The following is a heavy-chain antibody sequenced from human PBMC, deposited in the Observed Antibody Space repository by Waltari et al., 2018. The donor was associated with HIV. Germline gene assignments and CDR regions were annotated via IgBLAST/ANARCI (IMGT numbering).Heavy chain of an antibody. CDR2: IYTSGST. D-gene: IGHD2-15*01. CDR1: GGSISSGSYY. CDR3: ARYYCSGGSCSDY. Sequence: QVQLQESGAGLVTPSQTLSLTCSVSGGSISSGSYYWSWVRQPAGKGLEWSGRIYTSGSTNYNPSLKSRVTISVDTSKNQFSLKLSSVTAADTAVYYCARYYCSGGSCSDYWGQGTLVTVSS. J-gene: IGHJ4*02. V-gene: IGHV4-61*02.